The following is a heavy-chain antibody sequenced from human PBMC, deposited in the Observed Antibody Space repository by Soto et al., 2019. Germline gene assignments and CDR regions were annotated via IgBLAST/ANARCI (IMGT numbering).Heavy chain of an antibody. D-gene: IGHD6-19*01. CDR1: GFTINTHA. V-gene: IGHV3-23*01. CDR3: ARDSSAWPNYFDS. Sequence: GGSLRLSCAASGFTINTHAMTWVRQAPGKGLEWVSAFSGRSGDTYYAASVKGRFTISGDNSKNTVILEMNNLRAEDTAVYYCARDSSAWPNYFDSWGQGIQVTVSS. J-gene: IGHJ4*02. CDR2: FSGRSGDT.